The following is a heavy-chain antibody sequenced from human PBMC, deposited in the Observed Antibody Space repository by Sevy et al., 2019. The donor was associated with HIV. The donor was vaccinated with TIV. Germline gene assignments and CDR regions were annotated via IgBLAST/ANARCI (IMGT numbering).Heavy chain of an antibody. D-gene: IGHD4-17*01. V-gene: IGHV3-48*02. CDR1: GFTFSSYS. CDR3: ARDKLTVTTLNAFDI. J-gene: IGHJ3*02. CDR2: ISSSSTI. Sequence: GGSLRLSCAASGFTFSSYSMNWVRQAPGKGLEWVSYISSSSTIYYADSVKGRFTISRDNAKNSLYLQMNSLRDEDTAVYYCARDKLTVTTLNAFDIWGQGTMVTVSS.